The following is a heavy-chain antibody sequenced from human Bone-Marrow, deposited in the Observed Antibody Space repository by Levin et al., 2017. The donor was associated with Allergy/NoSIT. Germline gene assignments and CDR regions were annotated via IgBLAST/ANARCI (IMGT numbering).Heavy chain of an antibody. CDR3: AKDILWPVAGTWYFDL. CDR1: GFTFDDYA. Sequence: HSGGSLRLSCAASGFTFDDYAMHWVRQAPGKGLEWVSLISWDGGSTYYADSVKGRFTISRDNSKNSLYLQMNSLRAEDTALYYCAKDILWPVAGTWYFDLWGRGALVTVSS. CDR2: ISWDGGST. J-gene: IGHJ2*01. V-gene: IGHV3-43D*03. D-gene: IGHD6-19*01.